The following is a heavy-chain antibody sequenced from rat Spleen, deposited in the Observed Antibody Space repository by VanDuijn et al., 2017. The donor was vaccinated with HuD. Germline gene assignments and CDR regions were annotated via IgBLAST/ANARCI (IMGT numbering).Heavy chain of an antibody. D-gene: IGHD1-6*01. CDR1: GFTFSNFG. CDR3: AREADKPFHYFDH. J-gene: IGHJ2*01. V-gene: IGHV5-19*01. Sequence: EVQLVESGGGLVQPGRSLKLSCAASGFTFSNFGIHWIRQAPTKGLEWVATIIYDGSSTFYRDSVKGRFTISRDNAKNTLYLQMNSLRSEDTATYYCAREADKPFHYFDHWGQGVMVTVSS. CDR2: IIYDGSST.